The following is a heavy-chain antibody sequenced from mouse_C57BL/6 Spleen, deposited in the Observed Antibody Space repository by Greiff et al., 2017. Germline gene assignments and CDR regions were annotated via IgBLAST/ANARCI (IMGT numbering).Heavy chain of an antibody. CDR3: TTYYYGSSLDY. V-gene: IGHV1-82*01. Sequence: QVQLQQPGPELVKPGASVKLSCKASGYAFSSSWMNWVKQRPGKGLEWIGRIYPGDGDTNYNGKFKGKATLTVDKSSSTAYKQLSSLTSEDSAVYCYTTYYYGSSLDYWGQGTTLTVSS. J-gene: IGHJ2*01. D-gene: IGHD1-1*01. CDR1: GYAFSSSW. CDR2: IYPGDGDT.